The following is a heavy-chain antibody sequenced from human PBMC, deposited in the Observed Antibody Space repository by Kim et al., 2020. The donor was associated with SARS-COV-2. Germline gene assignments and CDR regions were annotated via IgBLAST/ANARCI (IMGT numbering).Heavy chain of an antibody. D-gene: IGHD3-10*01. Sequence: SRVTISVDTSKNQCSLKLSSVTAADTAVYYCAREGGGYGSGSFDYYGMDVWGQGTTVTVSS. J-gene: IGHJ6*02. V-gene: IGHV4-34*01. CDR3: AREGGGYGSGSFDYYGMDV.